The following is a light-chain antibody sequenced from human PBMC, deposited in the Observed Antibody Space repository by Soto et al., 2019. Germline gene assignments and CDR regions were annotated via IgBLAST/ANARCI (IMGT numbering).Light chain of an antibody. CDR3: QQRGTWPPT. Sequence: IVLTQSPATLSLSPGESVTLSCTTNQSVDTYFAWYQQKRGLPPRLLIYDASNMAIGIPARFSGRGSDTDFSLTISSLEPEDFAVYYCQQRGTWPPTFGRGTRLEI. V-gene: IGKV3-11*01. CDR2: DAS. CDR1: QSVDTY. J-gene: IGKJ5*01.